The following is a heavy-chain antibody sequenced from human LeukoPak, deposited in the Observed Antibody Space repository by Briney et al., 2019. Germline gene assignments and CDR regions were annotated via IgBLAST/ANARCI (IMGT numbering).Heavy chain of an antibody. CDR2: IIPILGIA. Sequence: ASVKVSCKASGGTFSSYAISWVRQATGQGLEWMGRIIPILGIANYAQKFQGRVTITADKSTSTAYMELSSLRSEDTAVYYCASTRDGYNFGYYYGMDVWGQGTTVTVSS. V-gene: IGHV1-69*04. CDR3: ASTRDGYNFGYYYGMDV. CDR1: GGTFSSYA. D-gene: IGHD5-24*01. J-gene: IGHJ6*02.